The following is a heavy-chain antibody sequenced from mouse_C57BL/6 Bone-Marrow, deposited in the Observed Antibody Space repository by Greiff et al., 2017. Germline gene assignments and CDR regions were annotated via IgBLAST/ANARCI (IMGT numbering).Heavy chain of an antibody. J-gene: IGHJ2*01. Sequence: EVQLVESGGGLVKPGGSLKLSCAASGFTFSDYGMHWVRQAPEKGLEWVAYISSGSSTISYADTVKGRFTNTRDEAKNTLFLQMTSLRSEDTAMYYCAKDCGSSFDYWGQGTTLTVSS. CDR3: AKDCGSSFDY. D-gene: IGHD1-1*01. V-gene: IGHV5-17*01. CDR2: ISSGSSTI. CDR1: GFTFSDYG.